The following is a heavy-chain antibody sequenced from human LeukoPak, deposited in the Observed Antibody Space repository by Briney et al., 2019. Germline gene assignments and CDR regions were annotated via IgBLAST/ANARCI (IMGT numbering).Heavy chain of an antibody. CDR2: FSWNSGSI. J-gene: IGHJ4*02. D-gene: IGHD6-13*01. CDR3: AKGGAAGKFPADY. CDR1: GFTFDDYA. Sequence: GRSLRLSCAASGFTFDDYAMHWVRQAPGKGLGWVSGFSWNSGSIGYADSVKGRFTISRDNAKNSLYLQMNSLRAEDTALYYCAKGGAAGKFPADYWGQGTLVTVSS. V-gene: IGHV3-9*01.